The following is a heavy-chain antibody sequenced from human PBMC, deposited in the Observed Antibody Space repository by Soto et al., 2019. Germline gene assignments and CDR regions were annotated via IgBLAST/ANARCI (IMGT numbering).Heavy chain of an antibody. CDR3: ARHANWFDP. V-gene: IGHV4-39*01. J-gene: IGHJ5*02. Sequence: SETLSLTCTVSGGSISSSSYYWGWIRQPPGKGLEWIGSIYYSGSTYYNPSLKSRVTISVDTSKNQFSLKLSSVTAADTAVYYCARHANWFDPWGQGTLVTVSS. CDR1: GGSISSSSYY. CDR2: IYYSGST.